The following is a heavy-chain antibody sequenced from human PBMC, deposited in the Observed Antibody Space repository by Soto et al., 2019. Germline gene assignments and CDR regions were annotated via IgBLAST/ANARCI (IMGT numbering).Heavy chain of an antibody. Sequence: SETLSLTCTVSGGSISSYYWSWIRQLPGKGLEWIGYIYYSGSTNYNPSLKSRVTISVDTSKNQFSLKLSSVTAADTAVYYCARSYDFWSPYYFDYWGQGTLVTVSS. CDR2: IYYSGST. CDR3: ARSYDFWSPYYFDY. D-gene: IGHD3-3*01. CDR1: GGSISSYY. V-gene: IGHV4-59*01. J-gene: IGHJ4*02.